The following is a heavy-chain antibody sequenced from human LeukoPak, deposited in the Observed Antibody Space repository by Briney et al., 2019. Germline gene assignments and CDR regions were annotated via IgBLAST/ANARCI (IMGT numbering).Heavy chain of an antibody. CDR1: GFTVSSNY. CDR2: IYSGGST. CDR3: AKDRRITMVRGDYGMDV. V-gene: IGHV3-66*01. J-gene: IGHJ6*02. D-gene: IGHD3-10*01. Sequence: GGSLRLSCAASGFTVSSNYMSWVRQAPGRGLEWVSVIYSGGSTYYADSVKGRFTISRDNSKNTLYLQMNSLRAEDTAVYYCAKDRRITMVRGDYGMDVWGQGTTVTVSS.